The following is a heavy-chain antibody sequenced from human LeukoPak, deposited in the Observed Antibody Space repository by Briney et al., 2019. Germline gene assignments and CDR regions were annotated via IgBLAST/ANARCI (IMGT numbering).Heavy chain of an antibody. V-gene: IGHV7-4-1*02. CDR3: ARVSVWFGELHFDY. Sequence: ASVKVSCKASGYTFTSYAMNWVRQAPGQGLEWMGWINTNTGNPTYAQGFTGRFVFSLDTSVSTAYLQISSLKAEDTAVYYCARVSVWFGELHFDYWGQGTLVTVSS. CDR1: GYTFTSYA. CDR2: INTNTGNP. J-gene: IGHJ4*02. D-gene: IGHD3-10*01.